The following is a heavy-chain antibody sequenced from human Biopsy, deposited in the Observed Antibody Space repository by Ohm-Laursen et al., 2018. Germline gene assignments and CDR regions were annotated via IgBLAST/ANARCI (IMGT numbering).Heavy chain of an antibody. CDR1: GYTFTAFS. CDR2: INPKSGDT. V-gene: IGHV1-2*02. CDR3: ARGRRHCSGTCSRWYFDL. D-gene: IGHD2-2*01. Sequence: ASVKVSCNPSGYTFTAFSVHWLRQAPGQGLEWMGWINPKSGDTDYPRNFQGRVSMTRDTSISTAYMDLSRLRSDDTAVYYCARGRRHCSGTCSRWYFDLWGRGTLVTVSS. J-gene: IGHJ2*01.